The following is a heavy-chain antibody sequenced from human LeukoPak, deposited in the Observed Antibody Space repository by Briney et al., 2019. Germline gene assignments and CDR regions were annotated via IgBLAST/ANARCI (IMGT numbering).Heavy chain of an antibody. D-gene: IGHD2-21*01. CDR1: GYTFTGYY. Sequence: ASVKVSCKASGYTFTGYYMHWVRQAPGQGLEWMGWINPNSGGTNYAQKFQGRVTMTRDTSISTAYMELSRLRSDDTAVYYCAGIPALSDYYMDVWGKGTTVTVSS. CDR3: AGIPALSDYYMDV. CDR2: INPNSGGT. J-gene: IGHJ6*03. V-gene: IGHV1-2*02.